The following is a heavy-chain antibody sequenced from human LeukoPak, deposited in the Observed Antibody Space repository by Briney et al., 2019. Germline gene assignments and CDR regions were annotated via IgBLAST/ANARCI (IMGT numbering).Heavy chain of an antibody. Sequence: GGSLRLSRAASGFSVSGNYMGWVRQAPGKGLEWVSIIYSDGRTYYADSVKGRFTISRDNSKNTLYLQMYSLRAEDTAVYHCASTSIIRGHDHDQYYWGLGTLVTVSS. D-gene: IGHD3-10*01. V-gene: IGHV3-53*01. J-gene: IGHJ4*02. CDR1: GFSVSGNY. CDR3: ASTSIIRGHDHDQYY. CDR2: IYSDGRT.